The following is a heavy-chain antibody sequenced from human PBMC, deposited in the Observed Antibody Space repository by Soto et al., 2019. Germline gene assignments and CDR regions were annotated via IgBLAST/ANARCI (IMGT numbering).Heavy chain of an antibody. Sequence: SDTLSLTCTVSGGSLSSSSYYWGWIRQPPGKGLEWIGSIYYSGSTYYNPSLKSRVTISVDTSKNQFSLKLSSVTAADTAVYYCARQGYMDVWGKGTTVTVSS. V-gene: IGHV4-39*01. CDR2: IYYSGST. CDR3: ARQGYMDV. CDR1: GGSLSSSSYY. J-gene: IGHJ6*03.